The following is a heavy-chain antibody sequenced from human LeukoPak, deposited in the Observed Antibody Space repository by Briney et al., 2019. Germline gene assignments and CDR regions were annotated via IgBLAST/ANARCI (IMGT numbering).Heavy chain of an antibody. Sequence: GGSLRLSCAASGFTFSSYAMSWLRQAPGKGLEWVSAISGSGGSTYYADSVKGRFTISRDNSKNTLYLQMNSLRAEDTAVYYCATRPPEATIRLPFDYWGQGTLVTVSS. CDR3: ATRPPEATIRLPFDY. CDR1: GFTFSSYA. V-gene: IGHV3-23*01. D-gene: IGHD5-12*01. CDR2: ISGSGGST. J-gene: IGHJ4*02.